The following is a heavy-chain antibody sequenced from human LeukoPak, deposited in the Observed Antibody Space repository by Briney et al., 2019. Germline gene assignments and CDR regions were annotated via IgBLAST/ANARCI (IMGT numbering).Heavy chain of an antibody. D-gene: IGHD3-16*01. CDR1: GGSISSFY. V-gene: IGHV4-59*01. CDR2: MSNSGST. CDR3: ARGNYDDSYAYGGDFDS. J-gene: IGHJ4*02. Sequence: SGTLSLTCSVSGGSISSFYWNWIRQPPGKGLEWIGYMSNSGSTNYNPSLKSRLTISVDTSKNHLSLRLSSVTAADTAVYYCARGNYDDSYAYGGDFDSWGQGTLVTVSS.